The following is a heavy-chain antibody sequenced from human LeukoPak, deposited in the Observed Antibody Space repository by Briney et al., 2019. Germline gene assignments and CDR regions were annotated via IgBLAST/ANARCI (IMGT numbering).Heavy chain of an antibody. D-gene: IGHD5/OR15-5a*01. J-gene: IGHJ5*02. V-gene: IGHV4-39*01. CDR3: ATSDTVSTYNWFDP. CDR1: GGSISSNTYF. CDR2: IRYSGST. Sequence: SSETLSLTCNVSGGSISSNTYFWGWIRRPPGKGLEWIGSIRYSGSTYYNPSLKSRVTISVDTPKNQFSLNLSSLTAADTAVYYCATSDTVSTYNWFDPWGQGTLVTVS.